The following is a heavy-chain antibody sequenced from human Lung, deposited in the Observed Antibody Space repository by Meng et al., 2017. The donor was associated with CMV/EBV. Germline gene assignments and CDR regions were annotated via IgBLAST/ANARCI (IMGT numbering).Heavy chain of an antibody. CDR1: GYTFTGYY. J-gene: IGHJ4*02. V-gene: IGHV1-2*02. CDR2: INPNSGGT. D-gene: IGHD3-16*01. CDR3: ARSRLRLWEWGDD. Sequence: ASVXVSCKASGYTFTGYYMHWVRQAPGQGLEWMGWINPNSGGTNYAQKFQGRVTMTRDTSVSTAYMELSRLRSDDTAVYYCARSRLRLWEWGDDWGQGTLVTVSS.